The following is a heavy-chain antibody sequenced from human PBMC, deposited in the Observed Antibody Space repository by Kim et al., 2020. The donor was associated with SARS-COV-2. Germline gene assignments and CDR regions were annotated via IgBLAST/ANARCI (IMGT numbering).Heavy chain of an antibody. V-gene: IGHV4-31*02. CDR3: ARASITMIVVVTAFDI. CDR2: IYYSGST. Sequence: YWIGWVRQMPGKGLEWIGYIYYSGSTYYNPSLKSRVTISVDTSKNQFSLKLSSVTAADTAVYYCARASITMIVVVTAFDIWGQGTMVTVSS. J-gene: IGHJ3*02. D-gene: IGHD3-22*01. CDR1: Y.